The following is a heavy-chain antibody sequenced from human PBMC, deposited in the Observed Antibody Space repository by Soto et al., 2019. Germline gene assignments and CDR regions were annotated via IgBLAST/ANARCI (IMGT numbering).Heavy chain of an antibody. CDR1: GGSIRSYY. D-gene: IGHD2-2*01. CDR3: ARGSYCSSTSCSTHFDY. V-gene: IGHV4-59*01. J-gene: IGHJ4*02. CDR2: IYYSGST. Sequence: PSETLSLTCTVSGGSIRSYYCSWIRQPPGKGLEWIGYIYYSGSTNYNPSLKSRVTISVDTSKNQFSLKLSSVTAADTAVYYCARGSYCSSTSCSTHFDYWGQGTLVTVSS.